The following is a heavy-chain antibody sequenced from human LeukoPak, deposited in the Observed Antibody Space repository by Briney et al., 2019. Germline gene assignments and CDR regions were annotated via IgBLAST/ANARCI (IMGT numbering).Heavy chain of an antibody. V-gene: IGHV1-69*01. D-gene: IGHD6-13*01. CDR1: GGTFSSYA. J-gene: IGHJ5*02. CDR2: IIPIFGTA. Sequence: GSSVKVSCKASGGTFSSYAISWVRQAPGQGLEWMGGIIPIFGTANYAQKFQGRVTITADESTSTAYMELSSLRSEDTAVYYCARKIAAAGSFRWFDPWGQGTLVTVSS. CDR3: ARKIAAAGSFRWFDP.